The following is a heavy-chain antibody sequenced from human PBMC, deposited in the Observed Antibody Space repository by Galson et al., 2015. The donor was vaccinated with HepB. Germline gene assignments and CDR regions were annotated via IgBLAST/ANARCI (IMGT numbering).Heavy chain of an antibody. CDR2: IIPIFGTA. Sequence: SVKVSCKASGGTFSSYAISWVRQAPGQGLEWMGGIIPIFGTANYAQEFQGRVTITADESTSTAYMELSSLRSEDTAVYYCAVGQQLAYYYYGMDVWGQGTTVTVSS. D-gene: IGHD6-13*01. J-gene: IGHJ6*02. V-gene: IGHV1-69*13. CDR3: AVGQQLAYYYYGMDV. CDR1: GGTFSSYA.